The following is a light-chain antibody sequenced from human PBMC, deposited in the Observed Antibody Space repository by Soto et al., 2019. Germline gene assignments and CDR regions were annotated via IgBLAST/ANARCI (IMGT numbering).Light chain of an antibody. CDR2: AAS. J-gene: IGKJ1*01. V-gene: IGKV1-27*01. CDR3: QKYNSAPWT. CDR1: QGISNY. Sequence: DIQMTQSPSSLSASVGDRVTITCRASQGISNYLAWYQQKPGKVPKLLIYAASTLQSGVPSRLSGSGSGTDFTLTISSLQPEVVATYYCQKYNSAPWTFGRGTKVEIK.